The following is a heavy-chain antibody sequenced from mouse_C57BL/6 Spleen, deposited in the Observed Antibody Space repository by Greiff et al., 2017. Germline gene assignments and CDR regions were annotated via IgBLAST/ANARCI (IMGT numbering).Heavy chain of an antibody. D-gene: IGHD3-1*01. Sequence: EVQLVESVAELVRPGASVKLSCTASGFNITNTYMHWVKQSPGQGLEWIGRIDPADSNTKYAPKIQGKDTITADTSSNTACSQLSGETAEDTAIYEGARGPGTFDYWGQGTPVTVSA. CDR2: IDPADSNT. CDR1: GFNITNTY. J-gene: IGHJ2*01. CDR3: ARGPGTFDY. V-gene: IGHV14-3*01.